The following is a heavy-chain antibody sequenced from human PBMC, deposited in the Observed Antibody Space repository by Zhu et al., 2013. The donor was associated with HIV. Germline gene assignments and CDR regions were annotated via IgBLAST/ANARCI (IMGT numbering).Heavy chain of an antibody. D-gene: IGHD3-22*01. V-gene: IGHV1-2*02. CDR2: INPNSGGT. CDR3: ARDWYYYDSSGYPQATSDY. CDR1: GYTFTGYY. J-gene: IGHJ4*02. Sequence: QVQLVQSGAEVKKPGASVKVSCKASGYTFTGYYMHWVRQAPGQGLEWMGWINPNSGGTNYAQKFQGRVTMTRDTSISTAYMELSRLRSDDTAVYYCARDWYYYDSSGYPQATSDYWGQGTLVTVSS.